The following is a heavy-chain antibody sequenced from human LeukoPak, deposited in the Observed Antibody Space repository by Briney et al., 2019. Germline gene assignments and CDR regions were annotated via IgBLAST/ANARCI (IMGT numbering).Heavy chain of an antibody. Sequence: PGGSLRLSCAAFGFTFSDYGMHWVRQAPGKGLEWVAVVSYDGTNEKYADPVKGRFTISRDNSKNTLSLQMNSLRADDTAVYYCAKDWANGDYIDHWGQGTLVTVSS. J-gene: IGHJ4*02. D-gene: IGHD2-8*01. V-gene: IGHV3-30*18. CDR3: AKDWANGDYIDH. CDR2: VSYDGTNE. CDR1: GFTFSDYG.